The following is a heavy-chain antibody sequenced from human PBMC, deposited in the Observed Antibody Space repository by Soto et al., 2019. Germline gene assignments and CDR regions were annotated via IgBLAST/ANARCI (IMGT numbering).Heavy chain of an antibody. CDR2: IYHSGST. CDR3: ARGLEVSYYYYGMDV. V-gene: IGHV4-4*02. D-gene: IGHD1-1*01. J-gene: IGHJ6*02. CDR1: GGSVSSRKG. Sequence: PSGSLAISCALSGGSVSSRKGGSWVGQPPWKGLEWIGEIYHSGSTNYNPSLKSRVTISVDKSKNQFSLKLSSVTAADTAVYYCARGLEVSYYYYGMDVWGQGTTVTVSS.